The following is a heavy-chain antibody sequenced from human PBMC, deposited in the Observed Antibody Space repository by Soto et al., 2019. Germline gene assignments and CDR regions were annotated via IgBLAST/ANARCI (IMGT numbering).Heavy chain of an antibody. D-gene: IGHD3-9*01. CDR2: ISTYNGNT. Sequence: QVQLVQSGAEVKKPGASVKVSCKASAYTFTSYGISWVRQAPGQGLEWMGWISTYNGNTNYAQKFQGRATMTTDTSTITSYMELRSLRSDDTAVYYCARWIGYDILPGYYIKYFDYWSQGTLVTVSS. CDR3: ARWIGYDILPGYYIKYFDY. J-gene: IGHJ4*02. CDR1: AYTFTSYG. V-gene: IGHV1-18*01.